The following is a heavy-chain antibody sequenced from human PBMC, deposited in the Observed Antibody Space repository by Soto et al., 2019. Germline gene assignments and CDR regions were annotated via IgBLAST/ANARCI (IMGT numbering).Heavy chain of an antibody. V-gene: IGHV4-59*08. CDR3: ARPAGYYQYPDT. CDR2: VYYTGTT. Sequence: SETLSLTCTVSGGSIDSYYWTWIRQPPGKGLEWIGYVYYTGTTTYSPSLKSRVTISVDTSMNQISLKLSSVTAADTAFYYCARPAGYYQYPDTWRHGTLVTVSS. J-gene: IGHJ5*01. D-gene: IGHD3-22*01. CDR1: GGSIDSYY.